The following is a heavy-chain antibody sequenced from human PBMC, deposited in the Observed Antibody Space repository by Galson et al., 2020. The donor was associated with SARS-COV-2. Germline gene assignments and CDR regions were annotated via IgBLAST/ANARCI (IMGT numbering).Heavy chain of an antibody. Sequence: SETLSFSCTVSVGSISSYYCSWIRQPPGKGLECIGYIYYIWITNYNPSLKSRVTISVDTYKNQSSLKLSSVTAADTAVYYCAREVFRIAAAGTSYNWFDPWGQGTLVTVSS. V-gene: IGHV4-59*01. CDR1: VGSISSYY. J-gene: IGHJ5*02. CDR3: AREVFRIAAAGTSYNWFDP. CDR2: IYYIWIT. D-gene: IGHD6-13*01.